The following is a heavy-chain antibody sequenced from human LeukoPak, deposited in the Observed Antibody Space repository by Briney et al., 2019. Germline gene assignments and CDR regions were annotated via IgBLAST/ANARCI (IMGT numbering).Heavy chain of an antibody. V-gene: IGHV4-39*01. CDR1: GGSISSSSYY. CDR2: IYYSGST. J-gene: IGHJ6*03. Sequence: SETLSLTCTVSGGSISSSSYYWGWIRQPPGKGLEWIGSIYYSGSTYYNPSLKSRVTISVDTSKNQFSLKLSSVTAADTAVYYCARQRGYGKYSYGRSYYYYYMDVWGKGTTVTVSS. CDR3: ARQRGYGKYSYGRSYYYYYMDV. D-gene: IGHD5-18*01.